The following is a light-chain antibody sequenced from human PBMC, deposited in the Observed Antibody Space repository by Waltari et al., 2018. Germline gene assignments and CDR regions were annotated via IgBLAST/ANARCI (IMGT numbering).Light chain of an antibody. CDR1: SSDFGSYNL. Sequence: QSALTQPASVSGSPGQSITISCTGASSDFGSYNLDSWYQQHPGKAPKVMIYEVTKRPSGVSDRFSGSRSGNTASLTISGLQPEDEADYYCCSYAGSGTLDVVFGGGTKLTVL. CDR3: CSYAGSGTLDVV. CDR2: EVT. V-gene: IGLV2-23*02. J-gene: IGLJ2*01.